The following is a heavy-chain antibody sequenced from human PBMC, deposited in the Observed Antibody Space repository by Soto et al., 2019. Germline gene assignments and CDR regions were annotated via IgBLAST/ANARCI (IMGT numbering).Heavy chain of an antibody. D-gene: IGHD6-13*01. J-gene: IGHJ4*02. CDR1: GFTVSSYR. V-gene: IGHV3-66*01. CDR3: ARVPSSSYHYFDY. CDR2: IYSAGSA. Sequence: GGSLRLSCAASGFTVSSYRMSWVRQAPGKGLEWVSVIYSAGSADFADSVKGRFTISRDNSKNTLYLQMSSLRAEDTAVYYCARVPSSSYHYFDYWGQGTLVTVSS.